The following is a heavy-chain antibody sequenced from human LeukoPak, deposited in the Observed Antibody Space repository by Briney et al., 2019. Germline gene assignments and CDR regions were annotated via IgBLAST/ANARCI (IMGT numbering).Heavy chain of an antibody. CDR2: ISASGADT. CDR1: GFIFAKYA. Sequence: GGSLRLSCTTSGFIFAKYAMAWVRQSPGKGLEWVSTISASGADTCYADSVRGRFTISRDNSRNALYLQLSRLRVDDTAFYYCPKPLLTPGNWGPGTLVTVSS. D-gene: IGHD4-23*01. V-gene: IGHV3-23*01. J-gene: IGHJ4*02. CDR3: PKPLLTPGN.